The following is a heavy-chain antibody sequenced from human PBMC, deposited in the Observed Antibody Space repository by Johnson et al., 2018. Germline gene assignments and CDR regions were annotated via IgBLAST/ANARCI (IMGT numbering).Heavy chain of an antibody. J-gene: IGHJ3*02. V-gene: IGHV3-66*01. CDR3: ARGASELWGGAFDI. Sequence: VQLVQSGGGVVQPGRSLRLSCAASGFTVSSNYMSWVRQAPGKGLEWVSVIYSGGSPYYADSVKGRFTIPRDNSKNTRYLQMNSLRAEDTAVYYCARGASELWGGAFDIWGQGTMVTVSS. CDR1: GFTVSSNY. CDR2: IYSGGSP. D-gene: IGHD1-14*01.